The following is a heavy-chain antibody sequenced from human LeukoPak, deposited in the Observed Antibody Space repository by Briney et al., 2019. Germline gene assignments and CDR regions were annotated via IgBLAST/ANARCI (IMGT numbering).Heavy chain of an antibody. J-gene: IGHJ5*02. CDR2: DSPYNGDP. Sequence: ASVTISCKASGYTFATYAISWVRQAPGQGLEWMGCDSPYNGDPDYAQKFQGRVTMTTDTSTSTAYMELRNLRSDDTAVYYCASYHGSGDYWYPPIDPWGQGTLVTVSS. CDR3: ASYHGSGDYWYPPIDP. CDR1: GYTFATYA. V-gene: IGHV1-18*01. D-gene: IGHD3-10*01.